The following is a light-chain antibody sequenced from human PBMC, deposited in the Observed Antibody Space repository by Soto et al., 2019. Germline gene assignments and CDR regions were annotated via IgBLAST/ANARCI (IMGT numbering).Light chain of an antibody. CDR2: GAS. V-gene: IGKV3-20*01. CDR3: QQYGSSPVT. CDR1: QSVSSSY. Sequence: EIVLTQSPGTLSLSPGERATLSCRASQSVSSSYLAWYQQKPGQAPRLLIYGASSRSTGIPDRFSGSGSGTDFTLTINRLEPEDFAVYYCQQYGSSPVTFGGGTKVDIK. J-gene: IGKJ4*01.